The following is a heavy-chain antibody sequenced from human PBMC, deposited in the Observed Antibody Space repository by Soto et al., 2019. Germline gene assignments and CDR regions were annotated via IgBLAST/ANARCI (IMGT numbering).Heavy chain of an antibody. Sequence: ASVKVSCKTSGYTFTNFGISWVRQAPGQGLEWMGWISTYNGNTNYAQKFQGSVTMTTDTSTSTAYMELRSLRSDDTAVYYCARGVAGPLHEFDPWGHGTLVTGSS. CDR1: GYTFTNFG. CDR3: ARGVAGPLHEFDP. D-gene: IGHD6-19*01. CDR2: ISTYNGNT. V-gene: IGHV1-18*01. J-gene: IGHJ5*02.